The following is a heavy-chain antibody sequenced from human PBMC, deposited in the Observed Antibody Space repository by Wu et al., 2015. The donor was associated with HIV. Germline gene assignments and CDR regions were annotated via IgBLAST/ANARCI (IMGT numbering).Heavy chain of an antibody. Sequence: QVHLEQSGVEVKKPGASVKVSCKASGYTFTSYGINWVRQAPGQGLEWMGWINPNSGGTNYAQKFQGRVTMTRDTSISTAYMELSRLRSDDTAVYYCAREDVVVVTTEYYGMDVWGQGTTVTGLL. CDR3: AREDVVVVTTEYYGMDV. V-gene: IGHV1-2*02. J-gene: IGHJ6*02. CDR1: GYTFTSYG. CDR2: INPNSGGT. D-gene: IGHD2-21*02.